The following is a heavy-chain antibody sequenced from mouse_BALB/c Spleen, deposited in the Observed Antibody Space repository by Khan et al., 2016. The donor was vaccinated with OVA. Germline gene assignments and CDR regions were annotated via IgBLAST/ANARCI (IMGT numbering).Heavy chain of an antibody. CDR3: ARGMIGLQTWFAY. CDR2: INPYNDYN. CDR1: GYTFTSYD. D-gene: IGHD3-1*01. Sequence: VQLKQSGPELVKPGASVKMSCKASGYTFTSYDMHWVKQKPGQGLEWIGYINPYNDYNKFNEKFKGKATLTSDKSSSTAYMELSSLTSEDSAVYYCARGMIGLQTWFAYWGQGTLVTVSA. V-gene: IGHV1S136*01. J-gene: IGHJ3*01.